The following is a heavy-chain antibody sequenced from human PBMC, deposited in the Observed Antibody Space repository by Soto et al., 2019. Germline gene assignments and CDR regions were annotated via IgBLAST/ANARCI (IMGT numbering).Heavy chain of an antibody. V-gene: IGHV1-58*01. CDR3: AADPYCGGDCYFDY. D-gene: IGHD2-21*02. J-gene: IGHJ4*02. CDR2: SVVGSGNT. CDR1: GFTFFTSS. Sequence: SVKVSCKASGFTFFTSSVQWVRQSRGQRLEWIGWSVVGSGNTNYAQKFEERVTITRDMSTNTAYMELTSLRSEDRAVYYCAADPYCGGDCYFDYWGQAIMVTVSS.